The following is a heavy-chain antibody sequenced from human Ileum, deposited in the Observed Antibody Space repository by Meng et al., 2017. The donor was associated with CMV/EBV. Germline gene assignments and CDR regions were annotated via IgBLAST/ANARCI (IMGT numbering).Heavy chain of an antibody. CDR2: IRSKAYGGTA. CDR3: AREAGIAARRLNFYGVDV. Sequence: GESLKISCTTSGFIFGDHAMTWVRQAPGKGLEWVGFIRSKAYGGTAEYAASVKGRFTISRDDSNSIAYLQMISLKTEDTAVYFCAREAGIAARRLNFYGVDVWGQGTTVTVSS. V-gene: IGHV3-49*04. D-gene: IGHD6-6*01. J-gene: IGHJ6*02. CDR1: GFIFGDHA.